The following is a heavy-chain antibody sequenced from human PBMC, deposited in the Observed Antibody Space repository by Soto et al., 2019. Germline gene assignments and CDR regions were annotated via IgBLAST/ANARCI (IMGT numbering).Heavy chain of an antibody. CDR3: AASLGTNYYYGMDV. D-gene: IGHD5-12*01. J-gene: IGHJ6*02. Sequence: SVKVSCKASGFTFTSSAVQWVRQARGQRLEWIGWIVVGSGNTNYAQKFQERVTITRDMSTSTAYMELSNLRSEDTAVYYCAASLGTNYYYGMDVWGQGTTVTVSS. CDR2: IVVGSGNT. V-gene: IGHV1-58*01. CDR1: GFTFTSSA.